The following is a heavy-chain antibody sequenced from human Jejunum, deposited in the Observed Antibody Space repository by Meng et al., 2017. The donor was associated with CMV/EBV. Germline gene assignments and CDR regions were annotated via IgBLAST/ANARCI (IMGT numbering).Heavy chain of an antibody. Sequence: CAASGFTFSRYSMSWVRQAPGKGLEWVSSITKSSSNTYDAGSVKGRFTISRDNAKNSLYLQMNSLRAEDTAVYYCARDLWEGVDYWGQGTLVTVSS. V-gene: IGHV3-21*01. D-gene: IGHD1-26*01. CDR3: ARDLWEGVDY. J-gene: IGHJ4*02. CDR1: GFTFSRYS. CDR2: ITKSSSNT.